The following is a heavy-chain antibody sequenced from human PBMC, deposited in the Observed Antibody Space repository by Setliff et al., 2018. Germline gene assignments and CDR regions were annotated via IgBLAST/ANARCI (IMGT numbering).Heavy chain of an antibody. J-gene: IGHJ6*03. V-gene: IGHV1-69*05. Sequence: ASVKVSCKASGGTFSSYGISWVRQAPGQGLEWMGGTIPIFGTTDYAQKVQGSLTIITDESTSPAVMQLSSLRSEDTAVSYCVRVGVDSRSSTDYRYYMGVWGKGTTVTVSS. CDR3: VRVGVDSRSSTDYRYYMGV. D-gene: IGHD3-22*01. CDR1: GGTFSSYG. CDR2: TIPIFGTT.